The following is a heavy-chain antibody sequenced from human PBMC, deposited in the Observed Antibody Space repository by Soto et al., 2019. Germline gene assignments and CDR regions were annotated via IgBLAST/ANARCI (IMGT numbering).Heavy chain of an antibody. J-gene: IGHJ5*02. CDR1: GGTFSSYA. Sequence: QVQLVQSGAEVKKPGSSVKVSCKASGGTFSSYAISWVRQAPGQGLEWMGGIIPIFGTANYAQKFQGRVTIAADESTSTAYMELCSLRSEDTAVYYCARDPGGEDGHNWFDPWGQGTLVTVSS. CDR3: ARDPGGEDGHNWFDP. CDR2: IIPIFGTA. V-gene: IGHV1-69*01. D-gene: IGHD1-26*01.